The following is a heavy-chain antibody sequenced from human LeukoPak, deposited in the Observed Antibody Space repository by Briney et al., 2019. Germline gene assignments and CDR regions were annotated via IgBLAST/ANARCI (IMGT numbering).Heavy chain of an antibody. Sequence: SETLSLTCTVSGGSISSSSYYWGWIRQPPGKGLEWIGSIYYSGSTYYNPSLKSRVTISVDTSKNQFSLKLSSVTAADTAVYYCAREVGPRYYYYDSSGLYYFDYWGQGTLVTVSS. D-gene: IGHD3-22*01. J-gene: IGHJ4*02. CDR3: AREVGPRYYYYDSSGLYYFDY. CDR1: GGSISSSSYY. CDR2: IYYSGST. V-gene: IGHV4-39*07.